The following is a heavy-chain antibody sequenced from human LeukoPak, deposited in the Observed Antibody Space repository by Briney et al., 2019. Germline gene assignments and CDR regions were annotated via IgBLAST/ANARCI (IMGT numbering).Heavy chain of an antibody. D-gene: IGHD3-9*01. J-gene: IGHJ6*03. CDR3: AREAILTGYYSPYYYYMDV. V-gene: IGHV1-18*01. Sequence: ASVKVSCKASGGTFSSYAISWVRQAPGQGLEWMGWISAYNGNTNYAQKLQGRVTMTTDTSTSTAYMELRSLRSDDTAVYYCAREAILTGYYSPYYYYMDVWGKGTTVTVSS. CDR1: GGTFSSYA. CDR2: ISAYNGNT.